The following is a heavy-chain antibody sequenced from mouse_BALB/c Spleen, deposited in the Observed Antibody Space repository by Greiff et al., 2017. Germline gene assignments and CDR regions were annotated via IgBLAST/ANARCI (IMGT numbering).Heavy chain of an antibody. CDR1: GFTFSDYY. CDR2: ISDGGSYT. CDR3: ASLYSDFDV. D-gene: IGHD2-3*01. V-gene: IGHV5-4*02. J-gene: IGHJ1*01. Sequence: DVHLVESGGGLVKPGGSLKLSCAASGFTFSDYYMYWVRQTPEKRLEWVATISDGGSYTYYPDSVKGRFTISRDNAKNNLYLQMSSLKSEDTAMYYCASLYSDFDVWGAGTTVTVSS.